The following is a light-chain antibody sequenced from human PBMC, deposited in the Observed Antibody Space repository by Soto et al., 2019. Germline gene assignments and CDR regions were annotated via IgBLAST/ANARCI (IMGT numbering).Light chain of an antibody. CDR2: WAS. V-gene: IGKV4-1*01. CDR3: QQYYSTTPT. CDR1: QSVLYSSNNKYY. J-gene: IGKJ4*01. Sequence: DIVMTQSPDSLAVSLGERATTNCKSSQSVLYSSNNKYYLAWYQQKPGQPPKLLIYWASTRESGVPDRFSGSGSGTDFTLTISSLQAEDVAVYYCQQYYSTTPTFGGGTKVEIK.